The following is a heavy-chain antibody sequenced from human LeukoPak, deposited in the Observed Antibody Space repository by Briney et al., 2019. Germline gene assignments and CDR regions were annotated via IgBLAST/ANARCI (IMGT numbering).Heavy chain of an antibody. CDR3: VREVVGTPYHYFFYMDL. Sequence: SETLSLTCTVTGGSISTYYWNWIRQPPGKGLEWIGCINDSGYTNYHPSLKRRVTMSVDTSKSQFSLRPGSVTAADTAVYYCVREVVGTPYHYFFYMDLWGKGTTVTVSS. V-gene: IGHV4-59*01. CDR1: GGSISTYY. J-gene: IGHJ6*03. D-gene: IGHD2-21*02. CDR2: INDSGYT.